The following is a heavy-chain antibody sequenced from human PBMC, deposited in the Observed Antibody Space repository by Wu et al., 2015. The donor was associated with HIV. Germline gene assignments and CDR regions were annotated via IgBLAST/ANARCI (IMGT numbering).Heavy chain of an antibody. CDR3: ATSLEVSGFDY. CDR1: GYTFTFHD. D-gene: IGHD3-16*01. Sequence: QVQLVQSGAEVKKPGASVKVSCRASGYTFTFHDINWVRQATGQGLEWMGWMNPNSGNTGYAQKFKGRVTITADRSTDTAYMELTRLTPEDTAIYYCATSLEVSGFDYWGQGSLVTVSS. V-gene: IGHV1-8*01. CDR2: MNPNSGNT. J-gene: IGHJ4*02.